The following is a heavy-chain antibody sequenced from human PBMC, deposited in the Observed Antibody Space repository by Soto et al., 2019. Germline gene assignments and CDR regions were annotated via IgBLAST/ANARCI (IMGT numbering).Heavy chain of an antibody. J-gene: IGHJ4*02. CDR3: TTEKYGAGRVGVYY. V-gene: IGHV1-69*02. CDR1: GGTSTIYT. D-gene: IGHD3-16*01. Sequence: QVQLVQSGAEVKKPGSSLKVSCETSGGTSTIYTISWVRQAPGQGLQWMGRIVPTLRLTNYAQEFQGRLTITADTSTSTAHMELSSLTSEDAAVYYCTTEKYGAGRVGVYYWGQGTVV. CDR2: IVPTLRLT.